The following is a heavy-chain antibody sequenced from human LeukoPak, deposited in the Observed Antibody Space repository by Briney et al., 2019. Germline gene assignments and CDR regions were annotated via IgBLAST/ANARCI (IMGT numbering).Heavy chain of an antibody. J-gene: IGHJ4*02. V-gene: IGHV3-48*03. CDR3: ARDHVSWELVVDY. CDR1: GFTFSSYE. CDR2: ISSSGSTI. D-gene: IGHD1-26*01. Sequence: GGSLRLSCAASGFTFSSYEMTGVRQAPGKGLEWVSYISSSGSTIYYADSVKGRFTISRDNAKNSLYLQMNSLRAEDTAVYYCARDHVSWELVVDYWGQGTLVTVSS.